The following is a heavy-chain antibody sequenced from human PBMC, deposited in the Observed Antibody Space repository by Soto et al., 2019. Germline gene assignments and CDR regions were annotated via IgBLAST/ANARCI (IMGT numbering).Heavy chain of an antibody. Sequence: ASVKVSCKASGYTFTIYYINWVRQATGQGLGWMGWMNPNSGNTGYAQKFQGRVTMTRNTSISTAYMELSSLRSEDTAVYYCAREDFWSCYYTRNWFDPWGQGALVTVSS. J-gene: IGHJ5*02. D-gene: IGHD3-3*01. CDR1: GYTFTIYY. CDR3: AREDFWSCYYTRNWFDP. CDR2: MNPNSGNT. V-gene: IGHV1-8*01.